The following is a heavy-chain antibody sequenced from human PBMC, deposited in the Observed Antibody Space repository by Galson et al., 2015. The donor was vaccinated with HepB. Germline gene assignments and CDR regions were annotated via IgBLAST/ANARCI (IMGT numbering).Heavy chain of an antibody. CDR3: AKDSGFGGEDY. V-gene: IGHV3-23*01. D-gene: IGHD3-16*01. Sequence: LRLSCAASGFTFSVYTMNWVRQAPGTGLEWVSAVRGSGTGTWYADSVKGRFTISRDDSKNTVFLQLNSLRAEDTAIYYCAKDSGFGGEDYWGQGILVTVSS. J-gene: IGHJ4*02. CDR2: VRGSGTGT. CDR1: GFTFSVYT.